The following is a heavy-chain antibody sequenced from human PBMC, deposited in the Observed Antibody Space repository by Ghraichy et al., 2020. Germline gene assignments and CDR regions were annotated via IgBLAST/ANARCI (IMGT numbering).Heavy chain of an antibody. V-gene: IGHV2-5*01. Sequence: GPTLVKPTQTLTLTCTFSGFSLSTGGVGVGWIRQPPGKALEWLALIYWNDDKRYSPSLKSRLTITKDTSKNQVVLTMTNMDPVDTATYYCAHSTGRDYYDSSGLDYWGQGTLVTVSS. CDR1: GFSLSTGGVG. CDR2: IYWNDDK. D-gene: IGHD3-22*01. CDR3: AHSTGRDYYDSSGLDY. J-gene: IGHJ4*02.